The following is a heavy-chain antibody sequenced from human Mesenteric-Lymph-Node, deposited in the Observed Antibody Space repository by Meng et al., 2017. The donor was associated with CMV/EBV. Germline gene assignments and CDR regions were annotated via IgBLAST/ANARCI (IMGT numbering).Heavy chain of an antibody. J-gene: IGHJ4*02. CDR3: ARGYCSGGSCYSVFFDY. D-gene: IGHD2-15*01. CDR2: IYHSGST. V-gene: IGHV4-4*02. Sequence: SISSSNWWSWVRQPPGKGLERIGEIYHSGSTNYNPSLKSRVTISVDKSKNQFSLKLSSVTAADTAVYYCARGYCSGGSCYSVFFDYWGQGTLVTVSS. CDR1: SISSSNW.